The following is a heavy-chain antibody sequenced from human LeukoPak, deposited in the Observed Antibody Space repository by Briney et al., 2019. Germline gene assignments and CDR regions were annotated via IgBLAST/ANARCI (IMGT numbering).Heavy chain of an antibody. J-gene: IGHJ4*02. CDR3: AKRQIIVVSAFDY. Sequence: AGGSLRLSCAASGFTFSSYAMSWVRQAPGKGLEWVSAISGSGGSTYYADSVKGRFTISRDNSKNTLHLQMNSLRAEDTAVYYCAKRQIIVVSAFDYWGQGTLVTVSS. CDR1: GFTFSSYA. CDR2: ISGSGGST. V-gene: IGHV3-23*01. D-gene: IGHD2-2*01.